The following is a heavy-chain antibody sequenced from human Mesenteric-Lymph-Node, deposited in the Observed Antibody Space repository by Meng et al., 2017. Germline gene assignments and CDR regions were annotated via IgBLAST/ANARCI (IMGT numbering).Heavy chain of an antibody. CDR3: ARVYLTSEYYLDYFDF. J-gene: IGHJ4*02. Sequence: GESLKISCAASGFTFSTYAMSWVRQAPGKGLEWVSAISGSGVNTYYADSVKGRFTISRDNSKNTLYLQMDSLRAEDTAIYYCARVYLTSEYYLDYFDFWGQGTLVTVSS. D-gene: IGHD2/OR15-2a*01. CDR2: ISGSGVNT. V-gene: IGHV3-23*01. CDR1: GFTFSTYA.